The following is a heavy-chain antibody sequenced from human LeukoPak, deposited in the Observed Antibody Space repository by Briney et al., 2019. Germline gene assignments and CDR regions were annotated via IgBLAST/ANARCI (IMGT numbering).Heavy chain of an antibody. CDR2: INHSGST. D-gene: IGHD3-16*02. CDR1: GGSFSGYY. V-gene: IGHV4-34*01. CDR3: ARVPGRRAYDYVWGSYRYGPDY. Sequence: KPSETLSLTCAVYGGSFSGYYWSWIRQPPGKGLEWIGEINHSGSTNYNPSLKSRVTISVDTSKNQFSLKLSSVTAADTAVYYCARVPGRRAYDYVWGSYRYGPDYWGQGTLVTVSS. J-gene: IGHJ4*02.